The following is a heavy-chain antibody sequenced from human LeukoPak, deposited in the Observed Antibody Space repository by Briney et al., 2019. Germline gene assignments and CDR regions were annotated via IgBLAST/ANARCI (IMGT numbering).Heavy chain of an antibody. D-gene: IGHD3-10*01. J-gene: IGHJ4*02. CDR3: ARGHYYGSGSYLPRYFDY. CDR1: GYTFTGYY. CDR2: INPNSGGT. Sequence: ASVKVSCKASGYTFTGYYMLWVRQAPGQGLEWMGWINPNSGGTNYAQKFQGRVTMTRDTSISTAYMELSRLRSDDTAVYYCARGHYYGSGSYLPRYFDYWGQGTLVTVSS. V-gene: IGHV1-2*02.